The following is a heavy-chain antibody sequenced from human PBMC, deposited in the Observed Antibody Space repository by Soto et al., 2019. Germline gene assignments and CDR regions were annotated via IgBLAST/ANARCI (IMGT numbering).Heavy chain of an antibody. J-gene: IGHJ4*02. CDR2: ILHSGTT. CDR1: GDSISSADYF. CDR3: AREPYLPKASNDF. D-gene: IGHD4-4*01. V-gene: IGHV4-30-4*01. Sequence: SETLSLTCSVSGDSISSADYFWTWIRQSPGKGLEWMGYILHSGTTYYNPSLKGRLLISIENSKNQFSLRLTSVTAADSAVYFCAREPYLPKASNDFWGPGTLVTVSS.